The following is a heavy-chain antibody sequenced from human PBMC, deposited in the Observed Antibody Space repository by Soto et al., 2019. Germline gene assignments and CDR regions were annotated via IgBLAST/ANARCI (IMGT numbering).Heavy chain of an antibody. CDR1: GFTFSSYG. D-gene: IGHD3-16*02. Sequence: GGSLRLSCAASGFTFSSYGMHWVRQAPGKGLEWVAVIWYDGSNKYYADSLKGRFTISRDNSKNTLYLQMNSLRAEDTAVYYCARDLREIMITFGGVIPHFDYWGQGTLVTVSS. V-gene: IGHV3-33*01. CDR3: ARDLREIMITFGGVIPHFDY. J-gene: IGHJ4*02. CDR2: IWYDGSNK.